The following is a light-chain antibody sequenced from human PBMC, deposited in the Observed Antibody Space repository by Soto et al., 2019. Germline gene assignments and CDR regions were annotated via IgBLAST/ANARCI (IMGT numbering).Light chain of an antibody. CDR3: QQRSNWPLFT. CDR2: DAS. Sequence: EIVLTQSPATLSLSPGERATLSCRASQSVSSYLAWYQQKPGQAPRLLIYDASNRATGIPARFSGSGSGTGFTLTISSLGPEDFAFYYCQQRSNWPLFTFGPGTKVDIK. V-gene: IGKV3-11*01. CDR1: QSVSSY. J-gene: IGKJ3*01.